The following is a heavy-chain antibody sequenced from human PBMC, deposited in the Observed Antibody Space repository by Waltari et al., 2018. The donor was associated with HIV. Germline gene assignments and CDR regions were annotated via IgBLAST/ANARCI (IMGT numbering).Heavy chain of an antibody. D-gene: IGHD4-17*01. J-gene: IGHJ3*02. CDR1: GFTVSSNY. V-gene: IGHV3-53*01. Sequence: EVQLVESGGGLIQPGGSLRLSCAASGFTVSSNYMSWVRQAPGKGLEWVSVIYSGGSTYYADSVKGRLTISRDNSRNTLYLQMNSLRPEDTAVYYCATSVTTATVDAFDIWGQGTMVTVSS. CDR3: ATSVTTATVDAFDI. CDR2: IYSGGST.